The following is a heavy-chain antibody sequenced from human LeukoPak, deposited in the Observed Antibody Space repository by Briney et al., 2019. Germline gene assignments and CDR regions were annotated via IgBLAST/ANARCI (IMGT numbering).Heavy chain of an antibody. CDR1: GGSISSDH. D-gene: IGHD6-19*01. V-gene: IGHV4-59*01. CDR2: VFDTGST. J-gene: IGHJ4*02. Sequence: SETLTLTRTVSGGSISSDHWSWIRQSPGKGLEWIGYVFDTGSTNYNPFLTSLTTTSLNASKTQFSLTLTLMTAADTAVYYSRRRRVIPVAGRKVYDDCDWGQGTRVSAS. CDR3: RRRRVIPVAGRKVYDDCD.